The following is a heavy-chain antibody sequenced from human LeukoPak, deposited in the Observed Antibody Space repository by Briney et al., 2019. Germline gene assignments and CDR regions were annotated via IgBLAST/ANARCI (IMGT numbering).Heavy chain of an antibody. CDR2: INPEETTT. J-gene: IGHJ4*02. Sequence: PGGSLRLSCAASGFTFGTFWMHWVRQAPGKGLVWVSRINPEETTTNYADAVKGRFTISRDNAKNTLYLQMNSLRAEDTAAYYCARGGLEPVDYWGQGTLVTVSS. CDR3: ARGGLEPVDY. V-gene: IGHV3-74*01. D-gene: IGHD1-14*01. CDR1: GFTFGTFW.